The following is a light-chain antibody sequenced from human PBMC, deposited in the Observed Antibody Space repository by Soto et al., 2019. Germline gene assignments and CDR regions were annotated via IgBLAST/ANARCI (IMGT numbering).Light chain of an antibody. V-gene: IGKV3-11*01. CDR2: DAS. J-gene: IGKJ4*01. CDR3: QQRKIWPPVT. CDR1: ESVDIY. Sequence: EVVLTQSPATPSLSPGERATLSCRASESVDIYLAWYQHKPGQAPRLLIYDASNRATGTPARFSGSGSGTDFTLTIGSLEPEDFAVYYCQQRKIWPPVTFGGGTTVEI.